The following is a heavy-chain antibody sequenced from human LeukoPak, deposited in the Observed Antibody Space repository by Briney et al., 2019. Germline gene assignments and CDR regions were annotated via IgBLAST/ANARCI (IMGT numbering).Heavy chain of an antibody. D-gene: IGHD6-6*01. Sequence: SETLSLTCTVSGSSISSSSYYWGWIRQPPGKGLEWIGSIYYSGSTYYNPSLKSRVTISVDTSKNQFSLKLSSVTAADTAVYYCARHQIGSIAARPLSYWGQGTLVTVSS. J-gene: IGHJ4*02. CDR2: IYYSGST. CDR1: GSSISSSSYY. CDR3: ARHQIGSIAARPLSY. V-gene: IGHV4-39*01.